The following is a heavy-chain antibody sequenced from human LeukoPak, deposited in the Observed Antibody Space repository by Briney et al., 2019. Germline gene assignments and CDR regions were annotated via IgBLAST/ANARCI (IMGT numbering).Heavy chain of an antibody. Sequence: GGSLRLSCAASGFTFSSYSINWVRQAPGQGLEWVAVISYEGSNKYYADSVKGRFTISRDDSKNTVYLQMNRLRTEDTAVYYCARDQLAFSGYDTLFDYWGQGALVTVSS. D-gene: IGHD5-12*01. CDR3: ARDQLAFSGYDTLFDY. V-gene: IGHV3-30*03. CDR1: GFTFSSYS. CDR2: ISYEGSNK. J-gene: IGHJ4*02.